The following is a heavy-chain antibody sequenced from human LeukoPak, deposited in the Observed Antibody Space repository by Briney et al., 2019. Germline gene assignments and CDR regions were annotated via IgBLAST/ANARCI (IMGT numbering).Heavy chain of an antibody. V-gene: IGHV3-30*02. Sequence: PGGSLRLSCAASGFSFSSCGMHWVRQAPGKGLEWVAVIWYDGSNKYYADSVKGRFTISRDNSKNTLYLQMNSLRAEDTAVYYCAKVQYYYDSSGYYFDYWGQGTLVTVSS. CDR3: AKVQYYYDSSGYYFDY. CDR2: IWYDGSNK. CDR1: GFSFSSCG. J-gene: IGHJ4*02. D-gene: IGHD3-22*01.